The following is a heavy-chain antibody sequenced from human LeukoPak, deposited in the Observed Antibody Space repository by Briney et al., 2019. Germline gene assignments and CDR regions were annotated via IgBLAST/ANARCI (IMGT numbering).Heavy chain of an antibody. CDR3: ARVKDYYDSWGGY. Sequence: GGSLRLSCAASGFTFSSYDMNWVRQAPGKGLEWVSSISSSSSYIYYAVSVKGRFTISRDNAKNSLYLQMNSLSAEVTAVYYCARVKDYYDSWGGYWGQGTLDTVSS. J-gene: IGHJ4*02. CDR2: ISSSSSYI. V-gene: IGHV3-21*01. D-gene: IGHD3-22*01. CDR1: GFTFSSYD.